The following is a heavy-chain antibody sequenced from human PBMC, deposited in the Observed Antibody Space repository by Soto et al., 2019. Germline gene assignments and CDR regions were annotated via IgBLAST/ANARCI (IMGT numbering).Heavy chain of an antibody. Sequence: SETLSLTCAVYGGSFSGYYWTRIRQPPGTGLEWIGEINHSGSTNYNPSLKSRVTISVDTSKNQFSLKLTSVTAADTAVYYCARDKITGLFDYWGQGTLVTFSS. CDR3: ARDKITGLFDY. CDR1: GGSFSGYY. D-gene: IGHD2-8*02. J-gene: IGHJ4*02. CDR2: INHSGST. V-gene: IGHV4-34*01.